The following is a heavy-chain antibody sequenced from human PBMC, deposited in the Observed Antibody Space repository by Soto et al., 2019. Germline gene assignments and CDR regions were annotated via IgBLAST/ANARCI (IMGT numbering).Heavy chain of an antibody. V-gene: IGHV1-69*06. Sequence: QVQLVQSGAEVKKPGSSVKVSCKASGGTFSSYAISWVRQAPGQGLEWMGGIIPIFGTANYAQKFQGRVTITADKSTSTAYMELSSLRSEDTAVYYCARELLGGGWYSPRHFDYCGQGTLVTFSS. CDR2: IIPIFGTA. CDR1: GGTFSSYA. D-gene: IGHD6-19*01. J-gene: IGHJ4*02. CDR3: ARELLGGGWYSPRHFDY.